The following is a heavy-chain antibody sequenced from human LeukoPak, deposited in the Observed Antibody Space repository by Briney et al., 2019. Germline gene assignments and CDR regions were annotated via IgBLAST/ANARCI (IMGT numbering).Heavy chain of an antibody. CDR1: GGSISSGDYY. CDR3: ASTNYDILTGYYHPCYFGY. V-gene: IGHV4-30-4*01. CDR2: IYYSGST. J-gene: IGHJ4*02. D-gene: IGHD3-9*01. Sequence: SQTLSLTCTVSGGSISSGDYYWSWIRQPPGKGLEWIGYIYYSGSTYYNPSLKSRVTTSVDTSKNQFSLKLSSVTAADTAVYYCASTNYDILTGYYHPCYFGYWGQGTLVTVSS.